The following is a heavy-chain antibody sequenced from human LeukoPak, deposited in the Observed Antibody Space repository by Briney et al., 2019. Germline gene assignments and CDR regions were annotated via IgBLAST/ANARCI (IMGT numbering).Heavy chain of an antibody. CDR1: GFTSRSCW. J-gene: IGHJ3*01. CDR2: INSDGSIT. Sequence: QPGGGLRLSCAAPGFTSRSCWMHWVPHVPGKGLVWDSVINSDGSITNHSHSVRGRFTIARDKAKNTLYLQMNSPRAEDTDIYYCARSMSDAFDLWGQGTMVTVS. CDR3: ARSMSDAFDL. V-gene: IGHV3-74*01.